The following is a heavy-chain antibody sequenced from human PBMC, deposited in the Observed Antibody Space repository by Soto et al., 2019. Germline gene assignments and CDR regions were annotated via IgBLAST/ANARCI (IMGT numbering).Heavy chain of an antibody. D-gene: IGHD2-8*01. CDR3: ARDAGMLYFDY. CDR1: GCSISSYY. CDR2: VYTSGST. J-gene: IGHJ4*02. V-gene: IGHV4-4*07. Sequence: PXETLSLTCTVAGCSISSYYWSWIRQPAGKGLEWIGRVYTSGSTNYNPSLKSRVTMSVDTSKNQFSLKLSSVTAADTAVYYCARDAGMLYFDYWGQGTLVTVSS.